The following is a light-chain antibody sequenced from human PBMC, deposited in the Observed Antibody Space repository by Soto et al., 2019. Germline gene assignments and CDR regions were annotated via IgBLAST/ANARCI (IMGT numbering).Light chain of an antibody. CDR2: GNS. V-gene: IGLV1-40*01. Sequence: QPVLTQPPSVSGAPGQRVTISCTGSSSNIGAGYDVHWYQQLPGTAPKLLIYGNSNRPSGVPDRFSGSKSGTSAFLAITGLQAEDEADYYCQSYDSSLSGWVFGTGTKVTVL. J-gene: IGLJ1*01. CDR1: SSNIGAGYD. CDR3: QSYDSSLSGWV.